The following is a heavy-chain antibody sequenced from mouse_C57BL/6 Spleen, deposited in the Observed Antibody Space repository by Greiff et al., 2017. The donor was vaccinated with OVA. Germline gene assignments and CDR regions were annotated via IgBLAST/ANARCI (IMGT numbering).Heavy chain of an antibody. CDR2: ISSGSSTI. CDR1: GFTFSDYG. J-gene: IGHJ3*01. CDR3: ARPGGPAWFAY. V-gene: IGHV5-17*01. Sequence: EVQLQESGGGLVKPGGSLKLSCAASGFTFSDYGMHWVRQAPEKGLEWVAYISSGSSTIYYADTVKGRFTISRDNAKNTLFLQMTSLRSEDTAMYYCARPGGPAWFAYWGQGTLVTVSA.